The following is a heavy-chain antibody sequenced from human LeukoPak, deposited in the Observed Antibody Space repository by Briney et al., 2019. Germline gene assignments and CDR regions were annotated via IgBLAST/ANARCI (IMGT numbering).Heavy chain of an antibody. D-gene: IGHD3-16*01. CDR3: ARVPGGSASGKYYFDY. V-gene: IGHV3-64*01. Sequence: PGGSLRLSCAASGFTFSSYAMHWVRQAPGKGQEYVSAISSNGGSTYYANSVKGRFTISRDNSKNTLYLQMGSLRAEDMAVYYCARVPGGSASGKYYFDYWGQGTLVTVSS. CDR1: GFTFSSYA. CDR2: ISSNGGST. J-gene: IGHJ4*02.